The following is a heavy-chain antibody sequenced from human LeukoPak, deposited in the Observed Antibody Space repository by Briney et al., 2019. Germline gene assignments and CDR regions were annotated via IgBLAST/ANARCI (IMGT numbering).Heavy chain of an antibody. CDR1: GGSISSGGYY. D-gene: IGHD3-22*01. CDR3: ARDPDDGSIRGAFDI. Sequence: SETLSLTCTVSGGSISSGGYYWSWIRQHPGKGLEWIGYIYYSGSTYYNPSLKSRVTISVDTSKNQFSLKLGSVTAADTAVYYCARDPDDGSIRGAFDIWGQGTMVTVSS. V-gene: IGHV4-31*03. CDR2: IYYSGST. J-gene: IGHJ3*02.